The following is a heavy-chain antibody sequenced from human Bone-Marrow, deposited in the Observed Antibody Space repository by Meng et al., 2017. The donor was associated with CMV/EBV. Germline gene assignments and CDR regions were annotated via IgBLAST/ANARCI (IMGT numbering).Heavy chain of an antibody. J-gene: IGHJ5*02. CDR1: GYTFTSYD. CDR3: ARVYSSGWADWFDP. V-gene: IGHV1-8*01. CDR2: MNPNSGNT. D-gene: IGHD6-19*01. Sequence: ASVKVSCKASGYTFTSYDINWVRQATGQGLEWMGWMNPNSGNTGYAQKFQGRATMTRNTSISTAYMELSSLRSEDTAVYYCARVYSSGWADWFDPWGQGTLVTVSS.